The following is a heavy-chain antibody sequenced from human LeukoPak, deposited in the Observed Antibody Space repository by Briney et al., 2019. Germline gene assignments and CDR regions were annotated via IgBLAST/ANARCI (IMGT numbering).Heavy chain of an antibody. CDR3: ATYSGWSTTTSKDTNY. J-gene: IGHJ4*02. V-gene: IGHV3-21*01. CDR2: ISSASDYI. Sequence: GGSLRLSCAASGFTFSSYSMNWVRQAPGKGLEWVSSISSASDYIYYADSVKGRFTISRDNAKNSLHLQMNSLRAEDTAVYYCATYSGWSTTTSKDTNYWGQGTLVTVSS. CDR1: GFTFSSYS. D-gene: IGHD6-19*01.